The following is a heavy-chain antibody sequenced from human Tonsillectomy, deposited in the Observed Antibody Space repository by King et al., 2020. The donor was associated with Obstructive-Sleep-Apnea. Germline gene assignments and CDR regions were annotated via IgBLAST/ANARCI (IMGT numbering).Heavy chain of an antibody. J-gene: IGHJ4*02. CDR2: IKSKTDGGTT. CDR1: GFTFSNAW. Sequence: VQLVESGGGLVKPGGSLRLSCAASGFTFSNAWMSWVRQAPGKGLEWVGRIKSKTDGGTTAYAAPVKGRFTISRDDSKNTLYLQMNSLKTEDTAVYYCTRYYYGSGNVYYFDYWGQGTLVTVSS. D-gene: IGHD3-10*01. V-gene: IGHV3-15*01. CDR3: TRYYYGSGNVYYFDY.